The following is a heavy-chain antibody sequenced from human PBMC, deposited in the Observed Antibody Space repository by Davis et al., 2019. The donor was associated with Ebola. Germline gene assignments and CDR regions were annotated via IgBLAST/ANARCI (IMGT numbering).Heavy chain of an antibody. Sequence: ASVKVSCKASGYTFTSYGISWVRQAPGQGLEWMGWISAYNGNTNYAQKLQGRVTMTTDTSTSTAYMELRSLRSDDTAVYYCAREGKERAAYYYYYYGMDVWGQGTTVTVSS. CDR3: AREGKERAAYYYYYYGMDV. CDR2: ISAYNGNT. J-gene: IGHJ6*02. D-gene: IGHD5-24*01. CDR1: GYTFTSYG. V-gene: IGHV1-18*04.